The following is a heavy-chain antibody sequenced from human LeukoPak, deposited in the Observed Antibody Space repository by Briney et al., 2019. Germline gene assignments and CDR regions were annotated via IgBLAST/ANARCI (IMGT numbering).Heavy chain of an antibody. Sequence: SETLSLTCTVSGDSISSYYWNWIRQPPGKGLEWIGYIYYGGSTNYNPSLKSRITISVDTSNNQFSLKLSSVTAADTAVYYCARLLGSSYNYYGLDVWGQGTTVTVSS. CDR1: GDSISSYY. J-gene: IGHJ6*02. CDR2: IYYGGST. CDR3: ARLLGSSYNYYGLDV. D-gene: IGHD6-13*01. V-gene: IGHV4-59*08.